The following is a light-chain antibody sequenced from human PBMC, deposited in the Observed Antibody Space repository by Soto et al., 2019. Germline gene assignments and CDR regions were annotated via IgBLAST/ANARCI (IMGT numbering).Light chain of an antibody. CDR3: QQRNIWPPVT. J-gene: IGKJ5*01. CDR1: PSVPNY. Sequence: EIVLTQSPATLSLSPGERATLSCRASPSVPNYLAWYQQKPGQAPRLLIYGAFNRATGIPARFSGSGSGADFTLTISSREPEDFAVYYCQQRNIWPPVTFGQGTRLEIK. V-gene: IGKV3-11*01. CDR2: GAF.